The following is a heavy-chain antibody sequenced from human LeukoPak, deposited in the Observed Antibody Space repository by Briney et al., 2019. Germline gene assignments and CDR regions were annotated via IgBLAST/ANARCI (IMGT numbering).Heavy chain of an antibody. CDR3: ARDGVPYSSGFYYFDY. V-gene: IGHV3-33*01. J-gene: IGHJ4*02. CDR1: GFTFSNYG. Sequence: GGSLRLSCAASGFTFSNYGMHWVRQAPGKGQEWVAVIFYDGSNKFYADSVKGRYTISRDNSKNTLYLEMTSLRAEDTAVLYCARDGVPYSSGFYYFDYWGPGTLVTVPS. D-gene: IGHD6-19*01. CDR2: IFYDGSNK.